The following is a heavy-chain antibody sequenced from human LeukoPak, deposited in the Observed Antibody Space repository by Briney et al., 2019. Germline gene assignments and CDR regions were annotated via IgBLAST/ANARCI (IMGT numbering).Heavy chain of an antibody. V-gene: IGHV4-59*01. CDR3: ARDRSGYDLAY. Sequence: PSETLSLTCSASGGSISSYYWSWIRQPPGKGLEWIGYIYYSGSTNYNPSLKSRVTISVDTSKNQVSLKLNSVTAADTAVYYCARDRSGYDLAYWGQGTLVTVSS. J-gene: IGHJ4*02. CDR2: IYYSGST. CDR1: GGSISSYY. D-gene: IGHD5-12*01.